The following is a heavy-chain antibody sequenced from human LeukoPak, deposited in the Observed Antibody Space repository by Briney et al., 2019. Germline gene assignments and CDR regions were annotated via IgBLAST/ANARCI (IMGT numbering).Heavy chain of an antibody. Sequence: ASVKVSCKASGYTFTSYDINWVRQAPGQGLEWMGWMNPNSGNTGYAQKFQGRVTMTRNTSISTAYMELSSLRSEDTAVYYCARGGGWAYGMDVWGQGTTVTVSS. D-gene: IGHD6-19*01. V-gene: IGHV1-8*01. CDR3: ARGGGWAYGMDV. CDR2: MNPNSGNT. J-gene: IGHJ6*02. CDR1: GYTFTSYD.